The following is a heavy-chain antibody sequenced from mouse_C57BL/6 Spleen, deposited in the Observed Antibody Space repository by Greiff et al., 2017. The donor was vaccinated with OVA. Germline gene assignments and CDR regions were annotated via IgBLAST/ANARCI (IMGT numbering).Heavy chain of an antibody. CDR2: ISDGGSYT. CDR3: ARDDWEGDFDY. V-gene: IGHV5-4*01. D-gene: IGHD4-1*01. Sequence: DVHLVESGGGLVKPGGSLKLSCAASGFTFSSYAMSWVRQTPEKRLEWVATISDGGSYTYYPDNVKGRFTISRDNAKNNLYLQMSHLKSEDTAMYYCARDDWEGDFDYWGQGTTLTVSS. J-gene: IGHJ2*01. CDR1: GFTFSSYA.